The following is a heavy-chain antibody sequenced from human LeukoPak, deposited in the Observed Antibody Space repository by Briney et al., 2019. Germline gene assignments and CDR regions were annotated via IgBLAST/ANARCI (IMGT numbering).Heavy chain of an antibody. J-gene: IGHJ6*02. CDR1: RFTFRDYN. D-gene: IGHD3-9*01. CDR2: ITDSGSTI. CDR3: ARSIGLTGGGVDV. V-gene: IGHV3-11*01. Sequence: GSLRLSCAASRFTFRDYNLKWVRQAAGRGRQWVSYITDSGSTIHYADSVNGRFTISRDNAKNSLYLQMNSLRAEDSAVYYCARSIGLTGGGVDVWGRGTTVTVSS.